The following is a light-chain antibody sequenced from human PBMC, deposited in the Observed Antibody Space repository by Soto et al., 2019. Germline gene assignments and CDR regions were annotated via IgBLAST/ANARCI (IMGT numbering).Light chain of an antibody. CDR3: CSFASRSTYL. V-gene: IGLV2-23*01. CDR1: SSDIGSYNL. Sequence: QSVLAQSASVSGSPGQSITISCTGTSSDIGSYNLVSWYQQHPGKAPKLIIYQGSMRPSGISTRFSGSKSGNTASLTISGLQAEDEADYYCCSFASRSTYLFGGGTKLTVL. CDR2: QGS. J-gene: IGLJ1*01.